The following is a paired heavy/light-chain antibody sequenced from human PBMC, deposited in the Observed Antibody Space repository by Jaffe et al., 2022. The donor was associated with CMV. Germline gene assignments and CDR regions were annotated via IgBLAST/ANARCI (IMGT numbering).Heavy chain of an antibody. V-gene: IGHV3-23*01. CDR2: ISGSGGTI. CDR1: GFTFDKNA. D-gene: IGHD3-16*01. Sequence: DVLLLESGGGLVQPGGSLRLSCAASGFTFDKNAMGWVRQAPGKGLEWVSLISGSGGTIFYADSVKGRFTISRDTSKNTVYLEMNSLRAEDTARYYCAKKGGGVTAIGALGTYLDHWGQGILVTVSS. CDR3: AKKGGGVTAIGALGTYLDH. J-gene: IGHJ4*02.
Light chain of an antibody. CDR2: GAS. V-gene: IGKV3D-15*01. CDR1: QNIGTY. J-gene: IGKJ2*01. CDR3: QQYSHWPYT. Sequence: DIVMTQSPATLSVSPGERATLSCRASQNIGTYVAWYQQKAGQPPRLLIYGASTRAPGIPARFSGTGSGTEFTLTISSPQSDDLGVYYCQQYSHWPYTFGQGANLEIK.